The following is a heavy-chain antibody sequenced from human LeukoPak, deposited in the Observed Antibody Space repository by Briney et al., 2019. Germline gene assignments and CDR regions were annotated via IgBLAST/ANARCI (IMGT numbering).Heavy chain of an antibody. CDR1: GYTFTSYD. CDR2: MNPNSGNT. Sequence: VASVKVSCKASGYTFTSYDINWVRQATGQGLEWMGWMNPNSGNTAYAQKFQGRVTMTRNTPISTAYMELSNLRSEDTAVYYCAREPIVGATRYWFDPWGQGTLVTVSS. CDR3: AREPIVGATRYWFDP. D-gene: IGHD1-26*01. V-gene: IGHV1-8*01. J-gene: IGHJ5*02.